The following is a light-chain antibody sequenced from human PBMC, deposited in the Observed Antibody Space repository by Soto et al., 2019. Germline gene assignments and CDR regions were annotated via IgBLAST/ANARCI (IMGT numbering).Light chain of an antibody. J-gene: IGKJ1*01. CDR3: QQYSTSPWT. CDR1: QSVSSSY. V-gene: IGKV3-20*01. CDR2: GAS. Sequence: DIVLTQSPGTLSLSPGERATLSCRASQSVSSSYLAWYQQKPGQAPRLLIYGASSRATGIPDRFSGSGCGTDFTLTISRLEPEDFAVYHCQQYSTSPWTFGQGTKVDTK.